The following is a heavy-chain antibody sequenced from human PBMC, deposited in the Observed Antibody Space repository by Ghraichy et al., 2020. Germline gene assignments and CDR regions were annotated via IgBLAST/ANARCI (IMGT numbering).Heavy chain of an antibody. CDR2: IDEDGSGK. CDR1: GFTFSSRW. CDR3: ARDIGKYNYDFER. V-gene: IGHV3-7*03. J-gene: IGHJ4*02. Sequence: GGSLRLSCVASGFTFSSRWMSWVRQAPGKGLEWVANIDEDGSGKYYVDSVKGRFTISRDNAKTSLYLQMNSLRAEDTAVYYCARDIGKYNYDFERWGQGTLVTVSS. D-gene: IGHD3-3*01.